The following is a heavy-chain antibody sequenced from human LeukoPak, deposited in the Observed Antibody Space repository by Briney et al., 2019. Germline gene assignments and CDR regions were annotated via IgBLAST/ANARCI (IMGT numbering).Heavy chain of an antibody. D-gene: IGHD3-10*01. CDR2: ISGSGGST. Sequence: TGGCLRLSCAASGFTFSSYAMSWVRQAPGKGLEWFSAISGSGGSTYYADSVKGRFTISRDNSKNTLYLQMNSMRAEDTAVYYCAKLWFGAGAFDIWGQGTMVTVSS. V-gene: IGHV3-23*01. CDR1: GFTFSSYA. J-gene: IGHJ3*02. CDR3: AKLWFGAGAFDI.